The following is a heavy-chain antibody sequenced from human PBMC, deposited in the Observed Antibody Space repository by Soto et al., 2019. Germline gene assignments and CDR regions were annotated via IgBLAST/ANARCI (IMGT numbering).Heavy chain of an antibody. CDR3: AGGIGWLFHL. CDR2: INQHGSEA. CDR1: GFSLTTYY. V-gene: IGHV3-7*03. D-gene: IGHD3-9*01. Sequence: EVQLVESGGGLVQPGGSLRLSCEASGFSLTTYYMTWVRQAPGKGLEWVANINQHGSEAFYVDSVKGRFSISRDNAKNSLYLQMNSLRAEDTAVYYCAGGIGWLFHLWGQGTLVTVSS. J-gene: IGHJ4*02.